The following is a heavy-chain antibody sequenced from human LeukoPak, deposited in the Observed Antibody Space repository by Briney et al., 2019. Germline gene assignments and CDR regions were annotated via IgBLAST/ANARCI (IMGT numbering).Heavy chain of an antibody. CDR2: IKQDGSEK. CDR1: GFTFSSYA. J-gene: IGHJ4*02. V-gene: IGHV3-7*04. CDR3: ARGQHPGNY. D-gene: IGHD1-14*01. Sequence: HSGGSLRLSCAASGFTFSSYAMSWVRQAPGKGLEWVANIKQDGSEKYYVDSVKGRFTISRDNAKNSLYLQMNSLRAEDTAVYYCARGQHPGNYWGQGTLVTVSS.